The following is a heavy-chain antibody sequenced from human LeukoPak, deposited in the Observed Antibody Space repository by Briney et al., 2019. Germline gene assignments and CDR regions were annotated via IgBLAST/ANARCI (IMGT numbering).Heavy chain of an antibody. CDR3: AKVPDNLDAFDI. Sequence: PGRSLRLSCAASGFTFDDYAMHWVRQAPGKGLEWDSGISWNSGSIGYADSVKGRFTISRDNAKNSLYLQMNSLRAEDTALYYCAKVPDNLDAFDIWGQGTMVTVSS. J-gene: IGHJ3*02. V-gene: IGHV3-9*01. CDR1: GFTFDDYA. CDR2: ISWNSGSI. D-gene: IGHD1-1*01.